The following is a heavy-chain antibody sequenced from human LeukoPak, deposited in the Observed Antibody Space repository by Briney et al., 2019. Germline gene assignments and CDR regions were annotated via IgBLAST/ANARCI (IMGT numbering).Heavy chain of an antibody. D-gene: IGHD4/OR15-4a*01. CDR3: ARRAGAYSHPYDY. V-gene: IGHV3-7*03. CDR2: IKEDGSEK. CDR1: GFTFSNYW. Sequence: PGGSLRLSCVASGFTFSNYWMSWVRQAPGKGLECVANIKEDGSEKYYVDSVKGRFAISRDNSKNTLYLQMNSLRAEDTAVYYCARRAGAYSHPYDYWGQGTLVTVSS. J-gene: IGHJ4*02.